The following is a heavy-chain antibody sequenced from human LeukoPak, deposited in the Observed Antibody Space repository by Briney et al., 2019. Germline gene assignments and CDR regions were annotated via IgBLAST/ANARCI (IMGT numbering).Heavy chain of an antibody. CDR2: IYYSGST. J-gene: IGHJ5*02. V-gene: IGHV4-31*03. CDR3: ARDYYGLYNWFDP. CDR1: GGSISSGGYY. D-gene: IGHD3-10*01. Sequence: PSQTLSLTCTVSGGSISSGGYYWSWIRQHLGKGLEWIGYIYYSGSTYYNPSLKSRVTISVDTSKNQFSLKLSSVTAADTAVYYCARDYYGLYNWFDPWGQGTLVTVSS.